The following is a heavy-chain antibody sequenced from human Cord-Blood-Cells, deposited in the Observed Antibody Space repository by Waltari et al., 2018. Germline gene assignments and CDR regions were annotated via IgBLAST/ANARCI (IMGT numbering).Heavy chain of an antibody. CDR2: IYYSGST. CDR3: ARGKPDIVVVPAAMYYFDY. CDR1: GGSISSGGYY. Sequence: QVQLQESGPGLVKPSQTLSLTCTVSGGSISSGGYYWRWIRQHPGKGLGWIGYIYYSGSTYYNPSLKSRVTISVDTSKNQFSLKLSSVTAADTAVYYCARGKPDIVVVPAAMYYFDYWGQGTLVTVSS. J-gene: IGHJ4*02. V-gene: IGHV4-31*03. D-gene: IGHD2-2*01.